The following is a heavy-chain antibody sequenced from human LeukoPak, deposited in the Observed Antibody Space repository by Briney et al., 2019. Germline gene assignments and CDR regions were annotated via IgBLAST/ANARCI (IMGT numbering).Heavy chain of an antibody. CDR1: GGSISNSSYY. CDR2: IYYSGST. D-gene: IGHD4-17*01. Sequence: SETLSLTCTVSGGSISNSSYYWGWIRRPPGKGLEWIGSIYYSGSTYYNPSLKSRVTISVDTSKNQFSLKLSSVTAADTAVYYCASPKLHGEIDYWGQGTLVTVSS. J-gene: IGHJ4*02. V-gene: IGHV4-39*01. CDR3: ASPKLHGEIDY.